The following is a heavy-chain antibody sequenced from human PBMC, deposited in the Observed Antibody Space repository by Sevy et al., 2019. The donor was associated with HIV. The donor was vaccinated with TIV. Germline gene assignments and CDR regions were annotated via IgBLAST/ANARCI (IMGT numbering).Heavy chain of an antibody. V-gene: IGHV3-49*04. Sequence: GGSLRLSCTASGFIFGDYGMSWVRQAPGKGLEWIAFFKSKIHGGTTENAASVKGRFTISRDDSKNIVYLQMSNLKTEETAVYYCTRWSGSQSIFDYLGQGTLVTGSS. D-gene: IGHD1-26*01. J-gene: IGHJ4*02. CDR1: GFIFGDYG. CDR2: FKSKIHGGTT. CDR3: TRWSGSQSIFDY.